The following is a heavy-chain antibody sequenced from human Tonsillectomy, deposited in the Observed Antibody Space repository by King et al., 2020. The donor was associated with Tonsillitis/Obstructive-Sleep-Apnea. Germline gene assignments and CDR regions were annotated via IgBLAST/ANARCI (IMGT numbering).Heavy chain of an antibody. CDR2: INPYSDDT. CDR3: ARDGDYYASGRYSYGMDV. CDR1: GYTFTDHY. Sequence: VQLVQSGAEVKKPGASVKVSCKTSGYTFTDHYIHWVRQAPGQGLEWMGWINPYSDDTHYAQKFQGRVTMTRNTSIRTVYMELSRLRSDDTAVYYCARDGDYYASGRYSYGMDVWGQGTTVTVSS. D-gene: IGHD3-10*01. V-gene: IGHV1-2*02. J-gene: IGHJ6*02.